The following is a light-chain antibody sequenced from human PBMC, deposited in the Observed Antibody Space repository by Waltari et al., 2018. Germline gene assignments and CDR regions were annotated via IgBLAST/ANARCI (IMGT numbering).Light chain of an antibody. V-gene: IGLV3-1*01. J-gene: IGLJ3*02. CDR1: KLGQNY. CDR3: QAWDSSTAWV. Sequence: SYELTQPPSVSVSPGQTASIPCSGDKLGQNYASWYQKTPGQSPVLVIYQDNKRPPGIPERFSGSNSGNTATLTISGTQALDEADYYCQAWDSSTAWVFGGGTKLTVL. CDR2: QDN.